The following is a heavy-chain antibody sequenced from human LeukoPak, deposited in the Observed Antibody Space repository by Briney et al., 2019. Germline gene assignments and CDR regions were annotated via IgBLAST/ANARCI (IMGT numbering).Heavy chain of an antibody. D-gene: IGHD3-10*01. V-gene: IGHV1-46*01. J-gene: IGHJ5*02. Sequence: ASVKVSCKASGYTFTSYYMHWVRQAPGQGREWMGIINPSGGSTSYPQKFQGRVTMTRDTSTSTVYMELSSLRSEDTAVYYCARDMEGSGSPYNWFDPWGQGTLVTVSS. CDR3: ARDMEGSGSPYNWFDP. CDR1: GYTFTSYY. CDR2: INPSGGST.